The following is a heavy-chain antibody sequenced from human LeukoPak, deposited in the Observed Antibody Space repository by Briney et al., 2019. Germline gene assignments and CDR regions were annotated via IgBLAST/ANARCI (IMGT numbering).Heavy chain of an antibody. J-gene: IGHJ4*02. V-gene: IGHV3-64*01. CDR1: GFTFSTYA. CDR2: ISGSGANT. Sequence: GGSLRLSCAASGFTFSTYAMYWVRQAPGKGLEYVSAISGSGANTYYANSVKGRFTISRDNSKNTLYLQLGSLRAEDMAVYYCARDSSLGMDWGQGTLVTVSA. D-gene: IGHD1-26*01. CDR3: ARDSSLGMD.